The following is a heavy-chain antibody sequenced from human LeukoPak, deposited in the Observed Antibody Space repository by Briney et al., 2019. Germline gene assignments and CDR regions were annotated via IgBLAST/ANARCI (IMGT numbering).Heavy chain of an antibody. V-gene: IGHV4-4*02. CDR1: GGSISSSNW. J-gene: IGHJ4*02. D-gene: IGHD4-23*01. Sequence: PSETLSLTCAVSGGSISSSNWWSWVRQPPGKGLEWIGEIYHSGSTNYNPSLKSRVTISVDTSKNQFSLKLSSVTAADTAVYYCARDTEVAFDYWGQGTLVTVSS. CDR2: IYHSGST. CDR3: ARDTEVAFDY.